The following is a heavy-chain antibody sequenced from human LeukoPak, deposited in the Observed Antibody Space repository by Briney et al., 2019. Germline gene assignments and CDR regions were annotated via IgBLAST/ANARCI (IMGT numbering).Heavy chain of an antibody. CDR3: ARGPIAAAGNNWFDP. CDR2: MNPNSGNT. Sequence: ASVKVSCKASGYTFTSYDINWVRQATGQGLEWMGWMNPNSGNTGYAQKFQGRVTMTRNTPISTAYMELSSLRSEDTAVYYCARGPIAAAGNNWFDPWGQGTLVTVSS. CDR1: GYTFTSYD. V-gene: IGHV1-8*01. J-gene: IGHJ5*02. D-gene: IGHD6-13*01.